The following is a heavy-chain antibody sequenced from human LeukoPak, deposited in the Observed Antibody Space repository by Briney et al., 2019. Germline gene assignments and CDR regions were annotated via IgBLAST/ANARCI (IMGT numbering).Heavy chain of an antibody. V-gene: IGHV3-30-3*01. CDR3: ARVPQWQLRGYYGMDV. Sequence: GGSLRLSCAASGFTFSSYAMHWVRQAPGKGLEWVAVISYDGSNKYYADSVKGRFTISRDNSKNTLYLQMNSPRAEDTAVYYCARVPQWQLRGYYGMDVWAKGPRSPSP. J-gene: IGHJ6*02. D-gene: IGHD6-19*01. CDR1: GFTFSSYA. CDR2: ISYDGSNK.